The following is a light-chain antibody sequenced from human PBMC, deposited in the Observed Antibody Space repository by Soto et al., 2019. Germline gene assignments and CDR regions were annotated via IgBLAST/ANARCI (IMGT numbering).Light chain of an antibody. J-gene: IGKJ1*01. CDR1: QSVSSSY. CDR3: QQYGSLVT. V-gene: IGKV3-20*01. Sequence: ELVLTQSPGTLSLSPGARATLSCRASQSVSSSYLAWYQQKPGQAPRLPIYGASSRATGIPDRFSGSGSGTEFTLTISRLEPEDFAVDDCQQYGSLVTFGQGTKVDIK. CDR2: GAS.